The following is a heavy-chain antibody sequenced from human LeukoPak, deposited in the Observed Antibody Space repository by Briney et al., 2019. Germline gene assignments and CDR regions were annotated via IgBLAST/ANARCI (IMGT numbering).Heavy chain of an antibody. CDR3: ARSSGWYYYMDV. J-gene: IGHJ6*03. V-gene: IGHV4-34*01. CDR2: INHSGST. CDR1: GGSFSGYY. D-gene: IGHD6-19*01. Sequence: SETLSLTCAVYGGSFSGYYWSWIRQPPGKGLEWIGEINHSGSTNYNPSLKSRVTISVDTSKNQFSLKLSSVTAADTAVYHCARSSGWYYYMDVWGKGTTVTISS.